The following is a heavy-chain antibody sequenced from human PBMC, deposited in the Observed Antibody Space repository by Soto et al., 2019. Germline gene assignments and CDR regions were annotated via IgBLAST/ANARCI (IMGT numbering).Heavy chain of an antibody. D-gene: IGHD6-19*01. Sequence: EVQLLESGGGLVQPGGSLRLSCAASGFTFSSYAMNWVRQAPGKVLEWVSVISGSGDSTYYADSVKGSFTISIDNSKIKLYLQMNCLRAEDTAVYYCARRSSGWDFSYWGQGTLVTVSS. V-gene: IGHV3-23*01. CDR3: ARRSSGWDFSY. CDR1: GFTFSSYA. CDR2: ISGSGDST. J-gene: IGHJ4*02.